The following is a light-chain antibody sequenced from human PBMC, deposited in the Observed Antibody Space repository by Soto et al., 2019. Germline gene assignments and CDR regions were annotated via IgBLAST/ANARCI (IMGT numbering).Light chain of an antibody. Sequence: QSALAQPDSVSGSPGQSITIFCTGTSSDVGGYNYGSWYQQLPRKAPNLMIYDVSNRPSGFSNRFSGSKSGNTASLTISGLQAEDEADYYCSSYTSSSTLVFGTGTKVTVL. V-gene: IGLV2-14*01. J-gene: IGLJ1*01. CDR1: SSDVGGYNY. CDR2: DVS. CDR3: SSYTSSSTLV.